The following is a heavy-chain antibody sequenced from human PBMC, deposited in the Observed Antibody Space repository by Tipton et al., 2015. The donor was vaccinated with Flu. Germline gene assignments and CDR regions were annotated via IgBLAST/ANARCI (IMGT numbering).Heavy chain of an antibody. CDR1: GYTFSRNG. CDR2: INPKTGNT. J-gene: IGHJ4*02. D-gene: IGHD6-19*01. CDR3: ARELQLGIELAATARMFDS. V-gene: IGHV1-18*04. Sequence: QLVQSGAEVKKPGASVKVSCKASGYTFSRNGISWVRQAPGQGLEWMGWINPKTGNTNFVQKLQGRVTMTIDTSTSTAYTELRSLRSDDTAMYYCARELQLGIELAATARMFDSWGQGTLLTVSS.